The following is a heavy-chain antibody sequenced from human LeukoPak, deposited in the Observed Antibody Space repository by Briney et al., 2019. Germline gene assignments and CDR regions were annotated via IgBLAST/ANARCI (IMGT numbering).Heavy chain of an antibody. CDR1: GFTFSSYA. D-gene: IGHD3-22*01. V-gene: IGHV3-30-3*01. CDR2: ISYDGSNK. J-gene: IGHJ4*02. Sequence: GGSLRLSCAASGFTFSSYAMHWVRQAPGKGLEWVAVISYDGSNKYYADSVKGRFTISRDNSKNTLYLQMNSLRAEDTAVYYCARDRYYYDSSGYPPYFDYWGQGTLVTVSS. CDR3: ARDRYYYDSSGYPPYFDY.